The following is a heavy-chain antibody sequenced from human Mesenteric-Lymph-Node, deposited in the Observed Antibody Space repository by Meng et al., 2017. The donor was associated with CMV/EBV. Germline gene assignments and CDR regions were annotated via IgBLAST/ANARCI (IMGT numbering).Heavy chain of an antibody. Sequence: SETLSLTCAVYGGSFSGYYWSWIRQPPGKGLEWIGEINHSGSTNYNPSLKSRVTISVDTSKNQFSLKLSSVTAADTAVYYCARRYSSSWYPYYYYGMDVWGQGTTVTVSS. CDR2: INHSGST. J-gene: IGHJ6*02. D-gene: IGHD6-13*01. CDR3: ARRYSSSWYPYYYYGMDV. CDR1: GGSFSGYY. V-gene: IGHV4-34*01.